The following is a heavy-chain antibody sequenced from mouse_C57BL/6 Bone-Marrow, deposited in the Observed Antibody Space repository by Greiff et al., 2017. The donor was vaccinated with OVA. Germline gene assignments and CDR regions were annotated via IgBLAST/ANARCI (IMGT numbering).Heavy chain of an antibody. CDR1: GYTFTGYW. D-gene: IGHD1-1*01. CDR3: ARGVHYYGSSPIFDY. CDR2: ILPGSGST. Sequence: QVQLQQSGAELMKPGASVKLSCKATGYTFTGYWIEWVKQRPGHGLEWIGEILPGSGSTNYNEKFKGKATFTADTSSNTAYMQLSSLTTEDSAIYSGARGVHYYGSSPIFDYWGQGTTLTVSS. J-gene: IGHJ2*01. V-gene: IGHV1-9*01.